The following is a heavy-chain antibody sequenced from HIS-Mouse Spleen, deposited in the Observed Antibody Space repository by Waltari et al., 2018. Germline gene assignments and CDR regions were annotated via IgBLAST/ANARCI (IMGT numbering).Heavy chain of an antibody. V-gene: IGHV4-38-2*02. CDR1: GYSISSGYY. CDR2: IYHSGRT. CDR3: ARVKT. Sequence: QVQLQESGPGLVKPSETLSLTCTVSGYSISSGYYWGWIRQPPVKGLEWIGSIYHSGRTYYNPSLKSRVTISVDTSKNQFSLKLSSVTAADTAVYYCARVKTWGQGTLVTVSS. J-gene: IGHJ5*02.